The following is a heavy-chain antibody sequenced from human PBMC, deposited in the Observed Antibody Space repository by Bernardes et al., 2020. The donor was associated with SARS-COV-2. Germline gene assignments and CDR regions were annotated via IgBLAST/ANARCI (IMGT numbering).Heavy chain of an antibody. CDR1: GGSISTYY. CDR3: ARLRVSDFDY. Sequence: SETLSLTCTVSGGSISTYYWNWIRQPPGKGLEWIGYIYHSGSTNYNPSLKSRVTISVHTPKNQFSLKLSSVTAADTAVYYCARLRVSDFDYWGQGALVTVSS. J-gene: IGHJ4*02. V-gene: IGHV4-59*01. D-gene: IGHD3-10*01. CDR2: IYHSGST.